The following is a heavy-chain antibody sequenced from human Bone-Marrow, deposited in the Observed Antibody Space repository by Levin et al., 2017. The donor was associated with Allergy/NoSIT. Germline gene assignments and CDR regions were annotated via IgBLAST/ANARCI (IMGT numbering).Heavy chain of an antibody. CDR2: IYYSGST. CDR1: GGSISSSSYY. CDR3: ARSPRGYSGYAPKDDAFDI. Sequence: SQTLSLTCTVSGGSISSSSYYWGWIRQPPGKGLEWIGSIYYSGSTYYNPSLKSRVTISVDTPKNQFFLKLSSVTAADTAVYYCARSPRGYSGYAPKDDAFDIWGQGTMVTVSS. D-gene: IGHD5-12*01. V-gene: IGHV4-39*01. J-gene: IGHJ3*02.